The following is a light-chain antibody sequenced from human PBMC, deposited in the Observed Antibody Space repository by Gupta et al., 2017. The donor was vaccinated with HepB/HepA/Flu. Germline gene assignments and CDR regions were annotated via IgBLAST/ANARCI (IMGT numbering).Light chain of an antibody. J-gene: IGKJ1*01. CDR1: QSISDW. CDR3: QQDNTYWT. V-gene: IGKV1-5*03. Sequence: DIQMTQSPSTLSASVGDRVTITCRASQSISDWLAWYQQKPGKAPKLLIYKASSSESGVPSRFSGSGSGTEFILTISSLQPDDFATYYCQQDNTYWTFGQGTKLEVK. CDR2: KAS.